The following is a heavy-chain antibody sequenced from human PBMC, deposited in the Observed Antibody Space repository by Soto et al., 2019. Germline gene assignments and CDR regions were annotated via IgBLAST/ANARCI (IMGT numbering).Heavy chain of an antibody. CDR1: GFTFSSYG. V-gene: IGHV3-30*03. CDR2: ISYDGSNK. Sequence: PGGSLRLSCAASGFTFSSYGMHWVRQAPGKGLEWVAVISYDGSNKYYADSVKGRFTISRDNSKNTLYLQMNSLRADDTAVYYCARSMKTGKNFDYWGQGTLVTVS. J-gene: IGHJ4*02. D-gene: IGHD7-27*01. CDR3: ARSMKTGKNFDY.